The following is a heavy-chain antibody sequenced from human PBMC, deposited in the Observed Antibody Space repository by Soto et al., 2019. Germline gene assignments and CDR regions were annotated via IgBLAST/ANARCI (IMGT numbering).Heavy chain of an antibody. J-gene: IGHJ4*02. D-gene: IGHD4-17*01. CDR2: IYYSGST. CDR3: ARAPDYGDYFDY. CDR1: GGSISSYY. V-gene: IGHV4-59*01. Sequence: SETLSLTCTVSGGSISSYYWSWIRQPPGKGLEWIGYIYYSGSTNYNPSLKSRVTISVDTSKNQFSLKLSSVTAADTAVYYCARAPDYGDYFDYWGQGPLVTSPQ.